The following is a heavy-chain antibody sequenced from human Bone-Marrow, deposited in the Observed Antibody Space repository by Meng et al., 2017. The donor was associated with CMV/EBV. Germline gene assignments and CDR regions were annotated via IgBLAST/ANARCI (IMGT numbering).Heavy chain of an antibody. J-gene: IGHJ6*02. CDR3: ARVSITFGGVITLAGMDV. D-gene: IGHD3-16*02. CDR2: ISSSSSYI. CDR1: GFTVSSNY. V-gene: IGHV3-21*01. Sequence: GESLKISCAASGFTVSSNYMSWVRQAPGKGLEWVSSISSSSSYIYYADSVKGRFTISRDNAKNSLYLQMNSLRAEDTAVYYCARVSITFGGVITLAGMDVWGQGTTVTVSS.